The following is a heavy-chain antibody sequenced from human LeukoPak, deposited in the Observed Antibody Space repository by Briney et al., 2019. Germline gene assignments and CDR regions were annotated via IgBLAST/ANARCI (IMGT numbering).Heavy chain of an antibody. CDR2: IKQDGSDK. V-gene: IGHV3-7*02. CDR1: GLTSSSYL. CDR3: AILRGANY. D-gene: IGHD3-10*01. J-gene: IGHJ4*02. Sequence: GGSLRLSCAASGLTSSSYLMTWVRQAPGKGLEWVAKIKQDGSDKYYVDAVKGRFTISRDNAQNSLHLQMNSLRAEDTAVYYCAILRGANYWGQGTLVTVSS.